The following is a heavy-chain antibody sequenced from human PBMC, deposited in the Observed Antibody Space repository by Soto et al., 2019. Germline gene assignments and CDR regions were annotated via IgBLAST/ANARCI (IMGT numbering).Heavy chain of an antibody. D-gene: IGHD6-6*01. CDR2: INPNSGGT. CDR3: ARELRSIAARPFDY. Sequence: ASVKVSCKASGYTFTSYYMHWVRQAPGQGLEWMGWINPNSGGTNYAQKFQGRVTMTRDTSISTAYMELSRLRSDDTAVYYCARELRSIAARPFDYWGQGTLVTVSS. CDR1: GYTFTSYY. J-gene: IGHJ4*02. V-gene: IGHV1-2*02.